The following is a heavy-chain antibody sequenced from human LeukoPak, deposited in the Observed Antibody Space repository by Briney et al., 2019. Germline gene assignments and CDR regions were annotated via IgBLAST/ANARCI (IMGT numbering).Heavy chain of an antibody. D-gene: IGHD3-10*01. Sequence: PSETLSLTCTVSGGSISSYYWSWIRQPAGRGLEWIGRIHTSGSTNYNPSLKSRVTMSVDTSKNQFSLKLSSVTAADTAVYYCARGLFARGAGYYYYGMDVWGQGTTVTVSS. CDR3: ARGLFARGAGYYYYGMDV. V-gene: IGHV4-4*07. CDR1: GGSISSYY. J-gene: IGHJ6*02. CDR2: IHTSGST.